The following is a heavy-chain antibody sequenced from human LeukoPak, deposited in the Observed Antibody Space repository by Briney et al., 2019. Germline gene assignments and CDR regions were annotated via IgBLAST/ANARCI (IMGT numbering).Heavy chain of an antibody. Sequence: LRLSCAASGFTFSSYAMHWIRQPPGKGLEWIGYIYYSGSTNYNPSLKSRVTISVDTSKNQFSLKLSPVTAADTAVYYCARHSYCYGMDVWGQGTTVTVSS. CDR2: IYYSGST. CDR1: GFTFSSYA. J-gene: IGHJ6*02. V-gene: IGHV4-59*08. CDR3: ARHSYCYGMDV.